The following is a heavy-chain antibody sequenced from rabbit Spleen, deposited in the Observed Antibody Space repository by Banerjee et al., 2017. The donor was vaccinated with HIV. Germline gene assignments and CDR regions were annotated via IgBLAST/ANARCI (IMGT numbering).Heavy chain of an antibody. J-gene: IGHJ6*01. CDR1: GVSFTISSY. CDR3: ARDTSSSFSSYGMDL. CDR2: IYPVFGIT. V-gene: IGHV1S40*01. Sequence: QLLEESGGDLVKPGASLTLTCTASGVSFTISSYMCWVRQAPGKGLEWIGDIYPVFGITNYANWVQGRFTCSKTSSTTVTLQMTRLTAADTATYFCARDTSSSFSSYGMDLWGPGTLVTVS. D-gene: IGHD1-1*01.